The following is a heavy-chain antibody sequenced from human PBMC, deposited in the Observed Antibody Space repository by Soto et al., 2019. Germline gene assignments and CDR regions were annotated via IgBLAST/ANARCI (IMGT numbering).Heavy chain of an antibody. D-gene: IGHD6-19*01. J-gene: IGHJ3*02. CDR1: GFTFSTYA. CDR2: VSASGLNT. V-gene: IGHV3-23*01. CDR3: AKTANGWFSAFDI. Sequence: GGSLRLSCAASGFTFSTYAMAWVRQAPGKGLEWVSGVSASGLNTDYADPVKGRFYISRDNSKNTVSLQMNSLRAEDTAVYYCAKTANGWFSAFDIWGQGTMVTVSS.